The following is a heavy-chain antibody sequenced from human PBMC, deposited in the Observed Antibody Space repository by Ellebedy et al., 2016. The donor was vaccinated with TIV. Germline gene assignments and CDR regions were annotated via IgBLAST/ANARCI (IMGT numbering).Heavy chain of an antibody. J-gene: IGHJ5*01. V-gene: IGHV1-69*10. CDR1: GGTFSNYA. Sequence: AASVKVSCKASGGTFSNYAISWVRQPPGQGLEWMGVIIPLLGIPNYAQKFQGRVTITADKSTSTVYMEPSSLRSEDTAVYYCARALYGGNSGAPFDSWGQGTLVTVSS. CDR2: IIPLLGIP. D-gene: IGHD4-23*01. CDR3: ARALYGGNSGAPFDS.